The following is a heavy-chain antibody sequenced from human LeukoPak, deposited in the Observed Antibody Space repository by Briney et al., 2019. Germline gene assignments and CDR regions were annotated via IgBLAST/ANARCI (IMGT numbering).Heavy chain of an antibody. Sequence: ASVKVSCKASGYTFTGYYMHWARQAPGQGLEWMGWINPNSGGTNYAQKFQGRVTMTRDTSISTAYMELSRLRSDDTAVYYCARTSYYYDSSGYYYGPWGQGTLVTVSS. D-gene: IGHD3-22*01. CDR3: ARTSYYYDSSGYYYGP. J-gene: IGHJ5*02. V-gene: IGHV1-2*02. CDR2: INPNSGGT. CDR1: GYTFTGYY.